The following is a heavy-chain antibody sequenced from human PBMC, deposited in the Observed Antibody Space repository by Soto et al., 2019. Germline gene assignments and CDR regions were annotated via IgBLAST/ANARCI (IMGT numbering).Heavy chain of an antibody. CDR2: ISGSGGST. CDR1: GFTFSSYA. Sequence: PGGSLRLSCAASGFTFSSYAMSLVRQAPGKGLEWVSAISGSGGSTYYADSVKGRFTISRDNSKNTLYLQMNSLRAEDTAVYYCAKARYDFWSGLSPTYFDCWGQGTLVTVSS. J-gene: IGHJ4*02. CDR3: AKARYDFWSGLSPTYFDC. V-gene: IGHV3-23*01. D-gene: IGHD3-3*01.